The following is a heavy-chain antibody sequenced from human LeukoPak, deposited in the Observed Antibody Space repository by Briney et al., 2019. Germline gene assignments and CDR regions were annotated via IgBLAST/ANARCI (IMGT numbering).Heavy chain of an antibody. CDR1: GYTFTGYC. CDR2: INPNSGGT. CDR3: ARDMYYYDSSGSHDY. D-gene: IGHD3-22*01. J-gene: IGHJ4*02. V-gene: IGHV1-2*02. Sequence: GASVKVSCKASGYTFTGYCMHWVRQAPGQGLEWMGWINPNSGGTNYAQKFQGRVTMTRDTSIGTAYMELSRLRSDDTAVYYCARDMYYYDSSGSHDYWGQGTLVTVSS.